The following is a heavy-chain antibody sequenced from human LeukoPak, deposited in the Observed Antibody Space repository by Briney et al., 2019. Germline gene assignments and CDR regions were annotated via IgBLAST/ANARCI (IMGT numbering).Heavy chain of an antibody. Sequence: GGSLRLSCAASGFTFSDYTMNWVRQAPGKGLQWVSGINGGGGYTYYADYVKGRFTTSRDNSKNTLYLQMNSLRAEDTALHFCARRFTYNFDYWGQGTLVTVSS. CDR2: INGGGGYT. J-gene: IGHJ4*02. V-gene: IGHV3-23*01. D-gene: IGHD3-16*01. CDR1: GFTFSDYT. CDR3: ARRFTYNFDY.